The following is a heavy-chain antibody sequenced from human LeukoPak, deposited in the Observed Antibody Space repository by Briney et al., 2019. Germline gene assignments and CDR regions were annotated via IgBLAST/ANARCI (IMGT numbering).Heavy chain of an antibody. V-gene: IGHV3-23*01. J-gene: IGHJ1*01. CDR2: ISGSGGST. CDR3: AKDRGSSWAGGEYFQH. CDR1: GYTFSSYA. Sequence: GGSLRLSCAGSGYTFSSYAMSWVRQAPGKGLEWVSAISGSGGSTYYADSVKGRFTISRDNSKNTLYLQMNSLRAEDTAVYYCAKDRGSSWAGGEYFQHWGKGTLVTVSS. D-gene: IGHD6-13*01.